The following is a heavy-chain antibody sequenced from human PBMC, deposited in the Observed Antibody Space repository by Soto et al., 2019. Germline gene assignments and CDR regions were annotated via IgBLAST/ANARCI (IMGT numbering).Heavy chain of an antibody. CDR2: IYYSGST. CDR3: ARTSFGYRSGGIDY. D-gene: IGHD6-19*01. J-gene: IGHJ4*02. V-gene: IGHV4-30-4*01. Sequence: SETLSLTCTVSGGSISSGDYYWSWIRQPPGKGLERIGYIYYSGSTYYKTSLKSRITISVDTSKNQFSLKLSSVTAADTAVYYCARTSFGYRSGGIDYWGQGTLVTVSS. CDR1: GGSISSGDYY.